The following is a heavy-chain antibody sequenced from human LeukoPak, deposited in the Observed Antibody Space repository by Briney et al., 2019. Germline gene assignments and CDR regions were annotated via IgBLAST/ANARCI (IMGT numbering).Heavy chain of an antibody. Sequence: ASETLSLTCTVSGGSISTYYWSWVRQPPGKGLAWIGYVYYGGSTSYSPSLKSRVTISVDTSKNQFSLKLSSVTAADTAVYYCARGRGCSGGSCYADYWGQGTLVTVSS. J-gene: IGHJ4*02. CDR1: GGSISTYY. CDR2: VYYGGST. V-gene: IGHV4-59*01. D-gene: IGHD2-15*01. CDR3: ARGRGCSGGSCYADY.